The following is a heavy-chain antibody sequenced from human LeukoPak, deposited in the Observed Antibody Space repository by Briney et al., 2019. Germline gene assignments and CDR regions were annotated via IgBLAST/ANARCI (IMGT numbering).Heavy chain of an antibody. V-gene: IGHV4-39*07. CDR3: ARLLERFDP. D-gene: IGHD2-15*01. Sequence: SETLSLTCTVSGGSISSSSYYWGWIRQPPGKGLEWIGSIYYSGSTNYNPSLKSRVTISVDTSKNQFSLKLSSVTAADTAVYYCARLLERFDPWGQGTLVTVSS. J-gene: IGHJ5*02. CDR1: GGSISSSSYY. CDR2: IYYSGST.